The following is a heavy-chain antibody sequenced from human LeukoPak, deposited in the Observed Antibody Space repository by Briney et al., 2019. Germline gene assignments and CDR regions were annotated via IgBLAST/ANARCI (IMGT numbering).Heavy chain of an antibody. CDR3: AKDTITIFGVASLDY. Sequence: GGSLRLSCAASGFTFSSYGMHWVRQAPGKGLEWVAFIRYDGSNKYYADSVKGRFTISRDNSKNTLYLQMNSLRAEDTAVYYCAKDTITIFGVASLDYWGQGTLVTVSS. D-gene: IGHD3-3*01. CDR2: IRYDGSNK. CDR1: GFTFSSYG. V-gene: IGHV3-30*02. J-gene: IGHJ4*02.